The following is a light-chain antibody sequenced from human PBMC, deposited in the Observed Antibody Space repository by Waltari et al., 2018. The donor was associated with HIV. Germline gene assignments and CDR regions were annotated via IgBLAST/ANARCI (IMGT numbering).Light chain of an antibody. CDR3: SSYTSSSTVV. Sequence: QSALTQPASVSGSPGQSITISCPGTSSDVGGYNYVSWYQQHPGKAPKLMIYEVSNRPSGVSNRFSGSKSSNTASLTISGLQAEDEADYYCSSYTSSSTVVFGGGTKLTVL. J-gene: IGLJ2*01. CDR1: SSDVGGYNY. CDR2: EVS. V-gene: IGLV2-14*01.